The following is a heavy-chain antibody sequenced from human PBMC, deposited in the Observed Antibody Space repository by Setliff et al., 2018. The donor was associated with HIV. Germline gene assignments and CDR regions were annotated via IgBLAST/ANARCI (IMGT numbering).Heavy chain of an antibody. V-gene: IGHV4-39*01. Sequence: SETLSLTCTVSGGSISSSSYYWGWIRQPPGKGLEWIGSIDYSGSTYYNPSLKSRVTISVDTSKNQFSLKLSSVTAADTAVYYCARIPYSSSSVYWGQGTLGTVS. D-gene: IGHD6-6*01. CDR3: ARIPYSSSSVY. CDR2: IDYSGST. J-gene: IGHJ4*02. CDR1: GGSISSSSYY.